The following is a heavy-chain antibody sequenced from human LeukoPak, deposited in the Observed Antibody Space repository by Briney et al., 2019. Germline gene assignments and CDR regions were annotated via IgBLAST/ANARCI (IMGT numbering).Heavy chain of an antibody. V-gene: IGHV3-53*01. CDR2: ISNGGDT. CDR3: ARDLLYYDSSGGDY. D-gene: IGHD3-22*01. J-gene: IGHJ4*02. CDR1: GFTVRDNY. Sequence: PGGSLRLSCAASGFTVRDNYMSWVRQAPGKGLESVSVISNGGDTYYADSVKGRFTVSRDNARKSLYLQMDSLRAEDTAVYYCARDLLYYDSSGGDYWGQGTLVTVSS.